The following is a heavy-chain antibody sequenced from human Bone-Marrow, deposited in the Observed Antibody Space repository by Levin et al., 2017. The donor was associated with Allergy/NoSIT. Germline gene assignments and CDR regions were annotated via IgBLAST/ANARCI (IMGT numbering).Heavy chain of an antibody. CDR3: TRDFDS. CDR1: GYSVASNAGS. Sequence: SETLSLTXXSPGYSVASNAGSGNWVRQSPSSGFEWLGRTYYRSKWYNDSALSVKSRITIDPDTSKNQFSLQLTSVTPEDTAVYFCTRDFDSWGQGTLVTVSS. J-gene: IGHJ4*02. V-gene: IGHV6-1*01. CDR2: TYYRSKWYN.